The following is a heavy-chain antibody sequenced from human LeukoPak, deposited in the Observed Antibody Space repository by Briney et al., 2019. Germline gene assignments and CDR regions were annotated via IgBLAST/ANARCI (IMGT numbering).Heavy chain of an antibody. CDR1: GFTFTSYG. J-gene: IGHJ4*02. V-gene: IGHV3-23*01. Sequence: GGSLRLSCVASGFTFTSYGMSWVRQAPGKRLEWVSGISGSGDATYYADSVKGRFTISRDNSENTLSLQMNSLRADDTAIYYCAKSCNSGNCYYNYWGQGTLVTVSS. D-gene: IGHD2/OR15-2a*01. CDR3: AKSCNSGNCYYNY. CDR2: ISGSGDAT.